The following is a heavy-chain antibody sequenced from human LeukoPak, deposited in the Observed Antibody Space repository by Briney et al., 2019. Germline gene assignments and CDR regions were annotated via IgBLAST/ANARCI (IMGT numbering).Heavy chain of an antibody. J-gene: IGHJ4*02. Sequence: GESLKISCKGSGYSFTRYWISWVRQMPGKGLEWMGRIDPTDSYTNYSPSFQGQVTVSADKSISTAYLQWNTLEASDTAMYYCARRQYSGYDFDFWGQGTLVTVSS. V-gene: IGHV5-10-1*04. D-gene: IGHD5-12*01. CDR2: IDPTDSYT. CDR1: GYSFTRYW. CDR3: ARRQYSGYDFDF.